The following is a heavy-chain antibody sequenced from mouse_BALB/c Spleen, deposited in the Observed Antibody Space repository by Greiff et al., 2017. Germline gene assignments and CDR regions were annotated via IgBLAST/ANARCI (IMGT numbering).Heavy chain of an antibody. CDR1: GFNIKDYY. CDR2: IDPENGDT. D-gene: IGHD1-1*02. J-gene: IGHJ2*01. V-gene: IGHV14-4*02. CDR3: SDGYLDS. Sequence: EVQLQQSGAELVRSGASVKLSCTASGFNIKDYYMHWVKQRPEQGLEWIGWIDPENGDTEYAPKFQGKATMTADTSSNTAYLQLSSLTSEDTAVYYCSDGYLDSWGEGTTLTDSS.